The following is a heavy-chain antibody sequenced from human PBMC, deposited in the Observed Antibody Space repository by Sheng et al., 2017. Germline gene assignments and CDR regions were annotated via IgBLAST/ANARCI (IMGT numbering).Heavy chain of an antibody. V-gene: IGHV1-18*01. CDR2: ISAYNGVT. CDR3: ARGGGSGSWYEPPDY. J-gene: IGHJ4*02. CDR1: GYTFTSFY. D-gene: IGHD6-13*01. Sequence: QIQLVQSGSDMERPGASVKVSCKASGYTFTSFYFTWVRQAPGQGLEWMGWISAYNGVTKYAQDLQGRLTMTTDTSTSTAYMELRGLRSDDTAVYYCARGGGSGSWYEPPDYWGQGTLVTVSS.